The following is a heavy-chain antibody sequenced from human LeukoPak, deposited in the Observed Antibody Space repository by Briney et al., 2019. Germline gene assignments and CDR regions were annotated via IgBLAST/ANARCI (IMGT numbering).Heavy chain of an antibody. CDR2: IKQDGSEK. J-gene: IGHJ4*02. D-gene: IGHD3-3*01. CDR3: AREPTIFGVVIPPDY. Sequence: PGGSLRLSCAASGFTFSSYWMSWVHQAPGKGLEWVANIKQDGSEKYYVDSVKGRFTISRDNVKNSLYLQMNSLRAEDTAVYYCAREPTIFGVVIPPDYWGQGTLVTVSS. CDR1: GFTFSSYW. V-gene: IGHV3-7*03.